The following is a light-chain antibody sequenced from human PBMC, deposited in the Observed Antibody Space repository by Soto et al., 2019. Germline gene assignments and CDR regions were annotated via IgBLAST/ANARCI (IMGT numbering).Light chain of an antibody. CDR3: QQTNSPPHS. J-gene: IGKJ2*01. V-gene: IGKV1-39*01. CDR2: GTS. CDR1: QTISRY. Sequence: DIQMTQSPSSLSASVGDRVTITCRASQTISRYLNWYQHKPGKPPKLLIYGTSNLQSGVPSRFSGSASGTDFTLTISSLQPEDFATYYCQQTNSPPHSFGQGTKLEIK.